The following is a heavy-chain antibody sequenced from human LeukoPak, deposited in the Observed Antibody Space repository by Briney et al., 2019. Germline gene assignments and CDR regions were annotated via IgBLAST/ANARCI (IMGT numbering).Heavy chain of an antibody. J-gene: IGHJ4*02. Sequence: PSETLSLTCAVSGASISSYQWSWLRQPPGKGLEWIGYISTSGRTNYNPSFKSRVTFSLDSSGEQFSLKLNSVTAADTVVYCWGTSYGYKVAPFDLWGQGTLVTVSS. V-gene: IGHV4-4*09. CDR2: ISTSGRT. D-gene: IGHD4-17*01. CDR3: GTSYGYKVAPFDL. CDR1: GASISSYQ.